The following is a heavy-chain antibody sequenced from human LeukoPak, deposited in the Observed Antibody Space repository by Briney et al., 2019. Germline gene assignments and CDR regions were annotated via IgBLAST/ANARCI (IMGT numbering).Heavy chain of an antibody. CDR2: IYPGDSNI. CDR1: GYSFISYW. D-gene: IGHD3-3*01. V-gene: IGHV5-51*01. Sequence: GESLKISCKGSGYSFISYWIGWVRQMPGKGLEWMGIIYPGDSNIRYSPSFQGQVTISADKSISTAHLQWSSLKASDTAMYYCARPGDYDFWSGYYTSPSVWNYWGQGTLVTVSS. J-gene: IGHJ4*02. CDR3: ARPGDYDFWSGYYTSPSVWNY.